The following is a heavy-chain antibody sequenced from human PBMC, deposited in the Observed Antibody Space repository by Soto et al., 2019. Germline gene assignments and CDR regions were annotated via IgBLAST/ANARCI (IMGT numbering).Heavy chain of an antibody. CDR3: AHPRGYGVFDAYDI. CDR1: GFTLNTYA. J-gene: IGHJ3*02. CDR2: ISASYST. Sequence: TGGSLRLSCAASGFTLNTYAMSWVRQAPGKGLEWVSAISASYSTYYADSVKGRFTISSDNSMNALYLQMNSLRIEDTAVYYCAHPRGYGVFDAYDIWGQGTMVTVSS. D-gene: IGHD4-17*01. V-gene: IGHV3-23*01.